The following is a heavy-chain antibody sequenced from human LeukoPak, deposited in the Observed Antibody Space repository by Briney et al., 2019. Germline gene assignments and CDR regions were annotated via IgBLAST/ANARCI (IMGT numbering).Heavy chain of an antibody. CDR1: GYSISSGYY. D-gene: IGHD4/OR15-4a*01. CDR3: ASLTGYYYYCMDV. CDR2: IYHSGST. V-gene: IGHV4-38-2*01. Sequence: SETLSLTCAVSGYSISSGYYWGWIRQPPGKGLEGIGIIYHSGSTYYTPSLKSRVTISVDTSKNQFSLKLSSVTAADTAVYYCASLTGYYYYCMDVWGKGTTVTVSS. J-gene: IGHJ6*03.